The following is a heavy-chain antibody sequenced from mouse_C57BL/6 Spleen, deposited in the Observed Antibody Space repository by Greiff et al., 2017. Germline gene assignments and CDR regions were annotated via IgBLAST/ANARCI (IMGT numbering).Heavy chain of an antibody. Sequence: QVQLKQPGAELVKPGASVKLSCKASGYTFTSYWMHWVKQRPGRGLEWIGRIDPNSGGTKYNEKFKSKATLTVDKPSSTAYMQLSSLTSEDSAVYYCARPHYDYDYAMDYWGQGTSVTVSS. CDR2: IDPNSGGT. D-gene: IGHD2-4*01. V-gene: IGHV1-72*01. CDR3: ARPHYDYDYAMDY. J-gene: IGHJ4*01. CDR1: GYTFTSYW.